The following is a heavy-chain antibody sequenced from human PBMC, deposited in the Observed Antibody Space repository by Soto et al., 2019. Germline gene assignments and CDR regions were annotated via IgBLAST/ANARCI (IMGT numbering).Heavy chain of an antibody. V-gene: IGHV3-7*05. J-gene: IGHJ4*02. CDR3: ARDVI. CDR2: IKEDGSEK. CDR1: GFTFSNFW. Sequence: EVQLVESGGGLVQPGGSLRLSCAASGFTFSNFWMSWVRQAPGKGLAWVAAIKEDGSEKNYVDSVRGRFTISRDNAKNALYLQMNSLRADDTAVYYCARDVIWGQGSLVSFSS.